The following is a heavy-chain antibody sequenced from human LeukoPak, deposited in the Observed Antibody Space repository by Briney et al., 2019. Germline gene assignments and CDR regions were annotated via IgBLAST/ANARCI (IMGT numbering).Heavy chain of an antibody. CDR3: ARLTYYDILTGYYFDY. V-gene: IGHV4-59*01. D-gene: IGHD3-9*01. CDR2: IYYSGST. Sequence: SETLSLTCTVSGGSISSYYWSWIRQPPGKGLEWIGYIYYSGSTNYNPSLKSRVTISVDTSKNLFSLKLSSVTAADTAVYYCARLTYYDILTGYYFDYWGQGTLVTVSS. CDR1: GGSISSYY. J-gene: IGHJ4*02.